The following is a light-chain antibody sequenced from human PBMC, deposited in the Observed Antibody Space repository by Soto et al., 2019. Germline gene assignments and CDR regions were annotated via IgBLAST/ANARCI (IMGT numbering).Light chain of an antibody. J-gene: IGKJ4*01. CDR1: QRVVSNY. CDR2: GAS. CDR3: QQYGGSPRLT. Sequence: EVVLTQSPGTLSLSPGERATLSCRASQRVVSNYLAWYQQRPGQAPRLLIYGASSRATGIPDRFSGSGSGTDFTLTISRLEPEDVAVYYCQQYGGSPRLTFGGGTKVEIK. V-gene: IGKV3-20*01.